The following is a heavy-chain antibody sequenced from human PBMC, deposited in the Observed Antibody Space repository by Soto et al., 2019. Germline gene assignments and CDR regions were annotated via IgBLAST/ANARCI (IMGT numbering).Heavy chain of an antibody. V-gene: IGHV3-48*02. CDR1: GFTFSSYS. D-gene: IGHD6-19*01. CDR3: ARDRGSSGWYVVTPELDYYYYGMDV. J-gene: IGHJ6*02. Sequence: GGSLRLSCAASGFTFSSYSMNWVRQAPGKGLEWVSYISSSSSTIYYADSVKGRFTISRDNAKNSLYLQMNSLRDEDTAVYYCARDRGSSGWYVVTPELDYYYYGMDVWGQGTTVTVSS. CDR2: ISSSSSTI.